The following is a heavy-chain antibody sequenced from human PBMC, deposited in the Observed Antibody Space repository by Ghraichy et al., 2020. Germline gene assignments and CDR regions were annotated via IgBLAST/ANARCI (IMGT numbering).Heavy chain of an antibody. CDR3: TRGDGLTLFDS. V-gene: IGHV3-33*01. CDR1: GYTFSAYG. D-gene: IGHD4/OR15-4a*01. CDR2: IWYDGSIK. J-gene: IGHJ4*02. Sequence: GESLNISCAASGYTFSAYGIHWVRQAPGRGLEWVAVIWYDGSIKYYVDSVKGRFTVSRDNSMNTVYLQMNSLRAEDTAVYYCTRGDGLTLFDSWGQGALVTVSS.